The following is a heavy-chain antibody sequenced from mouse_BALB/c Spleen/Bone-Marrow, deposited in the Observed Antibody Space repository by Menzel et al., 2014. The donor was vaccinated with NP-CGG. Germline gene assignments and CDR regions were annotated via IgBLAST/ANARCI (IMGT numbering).Heavy chain of an antibody. J-gene: IGHJ2*01. Sequence: VQLQQSGAELVRPGSSVKISCKASGYAFSSYWMNWVKQRPGQGLEWIGQIYPGDGDTNYNGKFKGKATLTADKSSSTAYMQLSSLTSEDSAVYFCARSGYGSNYDYWGQGTTLTVSS. CDR1: GYAFSSYW. CDR2: IYPGDGDT. D-gene: IGHD1-1*01. V-gene: IGHV1-80*01. CDR3: ARSGYGSNYDY.